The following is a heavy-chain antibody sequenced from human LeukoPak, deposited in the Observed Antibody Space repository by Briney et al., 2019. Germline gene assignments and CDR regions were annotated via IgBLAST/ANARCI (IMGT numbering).Heavy chain of an antibody. Sequence: SETLSLTCTVSGGSISSSSYYWDWIRQPPGKGLEWIGCIYYSGSTYYNPSLKSRVTISVDTSKNQFSLKLSSVTAADTAVYYCASHYTAMAPIDYWGQGTLVTVSS. J-gene: IGHJ4*02. CDR2: IYYSGST. D-gene: IGHD5-18*01. CDR3: ASHYTAMAPIDY. V-gene: IGHV4-39*01. CDR1: GGSISSSSYY.